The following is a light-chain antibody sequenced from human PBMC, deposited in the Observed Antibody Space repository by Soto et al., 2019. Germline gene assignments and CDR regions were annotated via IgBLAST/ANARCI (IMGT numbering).Light chain of an antibody. Sequence: DIQMTQSPSTLSASVGDRVTITCRASHNTFNWLAWYQQKPGKAPKLLISGASNLESGVPSRFSGSGSGTEFTLTISSLQPDDFATYYCQQFNSNFGPGTKVDIK. V-gene: IGKV1-5*01. CDR3: QQFNSN. CDR1: HNTFNW. J-gene: IGKJ3*01. CDR2: GAS.